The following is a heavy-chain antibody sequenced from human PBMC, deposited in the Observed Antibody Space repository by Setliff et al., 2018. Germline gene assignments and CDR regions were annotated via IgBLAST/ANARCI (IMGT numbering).Heavy chain of an antibody. CDR1: GYPFTDYY. D-gene: IGHD2-21*02. CDR3: ARNTPQHDLSVFDI. CDR2: INPSGGST. J-gene: IGHJ3*02. V-gene: IGHV1-46*01. Sequence: ASVKVSCKTSGYPFTDYYMHWVRQAPGQGLEWMGIINPSGGSTSYAQKFQGRVTMTRDTSTSTVYMELSSLRSEDTAVYYCARNTPQHDLSVFDIWGQGTMVTVSS.